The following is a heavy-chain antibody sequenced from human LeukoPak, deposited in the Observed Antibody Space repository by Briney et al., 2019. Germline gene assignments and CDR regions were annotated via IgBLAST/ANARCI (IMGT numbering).Heavy chain of an antibody. J-gene: IGHJ5*02. CDR2: IYYSGST. Sequence: SETLSLTCTVSGGSVSSGSYYWSWIRQPPGKGLEWIGYIYYSGSTNYNPSLRSRVTISEDTSKNQFSLKLSSVTAADTAVYYCARGYCSGGSCYPTGNWFDPWGQGTLVTVSS. D-gene: IGHD2-15*01. V-gene: IGHV4-61*01. CDR1: GGSVSSGSYY. CDR3: ARGYCSGGSCYPTGNWFDP.